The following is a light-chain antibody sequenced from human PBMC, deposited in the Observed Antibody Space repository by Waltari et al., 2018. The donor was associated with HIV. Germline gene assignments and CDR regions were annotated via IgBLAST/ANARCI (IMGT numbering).Light chain of an antibody. J-gene: IGLJ2*01. CDR3: TSYTSSSTLGV. V-gene: IGLV2-14*01. Sequence: QSALTQPASVSGSPGQSVTISCTGTTSDVGGFDYVCWYQHHPGKAPKLIIYEVTNRPSGVSTRFSGSKSGNTASLTISWLQAEDEADYFCTSYTSSSTLGVFGGGTRLTVL. CDR2: EVT. CDR1: TSDVGGFDY.